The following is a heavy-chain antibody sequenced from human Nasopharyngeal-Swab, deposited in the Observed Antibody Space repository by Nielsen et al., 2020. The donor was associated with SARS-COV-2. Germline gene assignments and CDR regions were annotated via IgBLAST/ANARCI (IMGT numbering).Heavy chain of an antibody. CDR1: GVSITSNNYY. Sequence: SQTLSLTSTVSGVSITSNNYYWAWIRQPPGKGLEWIGHILYTGITYYNSSLNSRVTISADTSKNQFSLNLSSLTAADTAVYYCARLTKTTVTRRLYLDLWGRGTLVTVSS. CDR2: ILYTGIT. D-gene: IGHD4-17*01. V-gene: IGHV4-39*01. CDR3: ARLTKTTVTRRLYLDL. J-gene: IGHJ4*02.